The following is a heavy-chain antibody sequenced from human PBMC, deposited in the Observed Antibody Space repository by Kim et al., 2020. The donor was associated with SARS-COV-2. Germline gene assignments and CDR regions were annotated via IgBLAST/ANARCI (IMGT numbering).Heavy chain of an antibody. V-gene: IGHV4-34*01. J-gene: IGHJ4*02. CDR2: INHSGST. CDR1: GGSFSGYY. CDR3: ARGLITHRMGRGVITTFYFFVS. Sequence: SETLSLTCAVYGGSFSGYYWSWIRQPPGKGLEWIGEINHSGSTNYNPSLKSRVTISVDTSKNQFSLKLSSVTAADTAVYYCARGLITHRMGRGVITTFYFFVSWGQGTPVTVSP. D-gene: IGHD3-10*01.